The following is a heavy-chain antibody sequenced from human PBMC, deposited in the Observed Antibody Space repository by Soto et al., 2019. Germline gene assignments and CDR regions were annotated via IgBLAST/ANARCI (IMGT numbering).Heavy chain of an antibody. CDR2: ISGSGGST. V-gene: IGHV3-23*01. D-gene: IGHD3-10*01. CDR1: GFTFISYA. Sequence: GGSLRLSCAASGFTFISYAMSWVRQAPWKGLEWVSAISGSGGSTYYADSVKGRFTISRDNSKNTLYLQMNSLRAEDTAVYYCAKGAASLLWFGESPYDYWGQGTLVTVSS. CDR3: AKGAASLLWFGESPYDY. J-gene: IGHJ4*02.